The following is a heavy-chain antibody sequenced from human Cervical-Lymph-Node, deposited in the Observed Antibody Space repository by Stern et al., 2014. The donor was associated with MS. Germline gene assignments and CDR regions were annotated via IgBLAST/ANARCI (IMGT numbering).Heavy chain of an antibody. CDR1: GFSLSNDRLG. Sequence: QITLKESGPVLVKPTDTLTLTCTVSGFSLSNDRLGVSWIRQPPGKALEWLGYIFRNDDKSSRPSLKSRLTISKDPSKSQVFLILTNMDPLDSATYYCARTLYSVRSRIDFDTWGQGTMVTVSS. J-gene: IGHJ3*02. D-gene: IGHD3-16*01. CDR3: ARTLYSVRSRIDFDT. V-gene: IGHV2-26*01. CDR2: IFRNDDK.